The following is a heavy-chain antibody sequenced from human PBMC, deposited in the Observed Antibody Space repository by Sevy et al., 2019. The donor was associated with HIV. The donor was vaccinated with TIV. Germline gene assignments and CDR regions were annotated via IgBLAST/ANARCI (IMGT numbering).Heavy chain of an antibody. CDR2: ISPHNGDT. V-gene: IGHV1-18*01. J-gene: IGHJ5*02. CDR3: ARAYCSGGRCYSLAS. CDR1: GYTFNTYR. D-gene: IGHD2-15*01. Sequence: ASVKVSCKVSGYTFNTYRIHWVRQAPGQGLEWMGWISPHNGDTNYAQRLQGRVTMLTDTSSSTAYMVLKSLRSDDTAVYYCARAYCSGGRCYSLASWGQGTLVTVSS.